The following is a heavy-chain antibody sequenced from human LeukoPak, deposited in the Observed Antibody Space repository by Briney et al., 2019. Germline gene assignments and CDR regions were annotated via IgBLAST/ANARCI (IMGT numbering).Heavy chain of an antibody. Sequence: GGSLRLSCAASGFTFRSYSMSWVRQAPGKGLEWISYISSISSTIYYADSVKGRFTSSRDNAKNSLNLQMNSLRAEDTAVYYCARGSRSPSGTYHYYFDYWGQGTLVTVSS. D-gene: IGHD1-26*01. CDR2: ISSISSTI. V-gene: IGHV3-48*01. CDR3: ARGSRSPSGTYHYYFDY. CDR1: GFTFRSYS. J-gene: IGHJ4*02.